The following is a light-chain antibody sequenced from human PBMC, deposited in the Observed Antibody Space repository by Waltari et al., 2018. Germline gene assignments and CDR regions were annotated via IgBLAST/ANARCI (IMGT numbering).Light chain of an antibody. J-gene: IGKJ5*01. Sequence: DIQMAQSPSTLSASVGDRVTITCRASQSISYSLAWYQQKPGKAPKLLIYKASTLEGGVPSRFSGSGSGTEFTLTITSLQPDDFATYYCQQYNRHSSFGQGTRLEI. CDR1: QSISYS. CDR3: QQYNRHSS. CDR2: KAS. V-gene: IGKV1-5*03.